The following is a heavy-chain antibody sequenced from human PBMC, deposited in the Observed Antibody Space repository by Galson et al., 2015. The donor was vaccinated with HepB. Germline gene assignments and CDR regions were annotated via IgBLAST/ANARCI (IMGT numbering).Heavy chain of an antibody. CDR2: ISGSGGST. CDR3: AKDLADCGGDCGVFDY. Sequence: SLRLSCAASGFTFSSCAMSWVRQAPGKGLEWVSAISGSGGSTYYADSVKGRFTISRDNSKNTLYLQMNSLRAEDTAVYYCAKDLADCGGDCGVFDYWGQGTLVTVSS. CDR1: GFTFSSCA. J-gene: IGHJ4*02. D-gene: IGHD2-21*02. V-gene: IGHV3-23*01.